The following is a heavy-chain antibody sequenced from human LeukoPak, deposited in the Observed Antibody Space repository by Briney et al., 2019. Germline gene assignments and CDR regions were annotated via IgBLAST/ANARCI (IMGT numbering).Heavy chain of an antibody. D-gene: IGHD6-19*01. V-gene: IGHV1-46*01. CDR3: ARVYNSGWPLDY. Sequence: ASVKVSCKASGYTFTSYYMHWVRQAPGPGLEWMGVINPSGGSTSYAQKFQGRVTMTSDTSTSTVYLELSSLRFEDTAVYYCARVYNSGWPLDYWGQGTLVTVSS. CDR2: INPSGGST. J-gene: IGHJ4*02. CDR1: GYTFTSYY.